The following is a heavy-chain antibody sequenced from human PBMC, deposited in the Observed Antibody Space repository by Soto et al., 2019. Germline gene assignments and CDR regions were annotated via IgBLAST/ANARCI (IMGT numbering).Heavy chain of an antibody. CDR3: AREGSTAMVPRCYYYYGMDV. J-gene: IGHJ6*02. Sequence: EVQLVESGGGLVQPGGSLRLSCAASGFTFSSYSMNWVRQAPGKGLEWVSYISSSSSTIYYADSVKGRFTISRDNAKNSLYPQMHSLRDEDTAVYYCAREGSTAMVPRCYYYYGMDVWGQGTTVTVSS. CDR2: ISSSSSTI. V-gene: IGHV3-48*02. CDR1: GFTFSSYS. D-gene: IGHD5-18*01.